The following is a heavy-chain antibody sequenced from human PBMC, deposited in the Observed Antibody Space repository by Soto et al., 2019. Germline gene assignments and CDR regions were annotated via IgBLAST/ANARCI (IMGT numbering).Heavy chain of an antibody. CDR2: ISDTKNA. Sequence: QVQLQESGPGLVKPSETLSLTCTVSGASVSSGSYYWSWIRQPPGKGLEWIGYISDTKNANYDPSLKSRVTISQDTSKNQFSLRLSSVTAADTAMYYCAWRDGYNFGFHIWGQGTKVTVST. V-gene: IGHV4-61*01. J-gene: IGHJ3*02. CDR3: AWRDGYNFGFHI. CDR1: GASVSSGSYY. D-gene: IGHD5-12*01.